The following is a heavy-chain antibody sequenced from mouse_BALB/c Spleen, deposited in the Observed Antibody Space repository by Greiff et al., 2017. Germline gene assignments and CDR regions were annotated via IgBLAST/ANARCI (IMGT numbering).Heavy chain of an antibody. CDR3: TRDYRYDGFDY. V-gene: IGHV1-5*01. CDR1: GYSFTSYW. Sequence: EVQLQQSGTVLARPGASVKMSCKASGYSFTSYWMHWVKQRPGQGLEWIGAIYPGNSDTSYNQKFKGKAKLTAVTSASTAYMELSSLTNEDSAVYYCTRDYRYDGFDYWGQGTTLTVSS. CDR2: IYPGNSDT. D-gene: IGHD2-14*01. J-gene: IGHJ2*01.